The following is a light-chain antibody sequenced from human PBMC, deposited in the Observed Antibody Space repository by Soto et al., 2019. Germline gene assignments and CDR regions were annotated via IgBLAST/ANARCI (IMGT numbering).Light chain of an antibody. J-gene: IGKJ4*01. CDR1: QGISSY. CDR3: QQVNVYPST. CDR2: DAS. Sequence: IQLTQSPSSLSASVGDRVTITCRASQGISSYLAWYQQKPGKAPNLLIYDASTLHSGVPSRFSGGGSGTDFTLTISSLQPEDFATYYCQQVNVYPSTFGGGTKVDI. V-gene: IGKV1-9*01.